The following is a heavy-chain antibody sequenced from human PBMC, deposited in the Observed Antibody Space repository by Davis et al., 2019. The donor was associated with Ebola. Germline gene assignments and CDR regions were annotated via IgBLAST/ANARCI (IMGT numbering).Heavy chain of an antibody. D-gene: IGHD2-8*01. CDR2: IYYSGST. CDR3: ARRPLMVYAMEPGWFDP. V-gene: IGHV4-39*01. CDR1: GCSISSSSYY. J-gene: IGHJ5*02. Sequence: PSETLSLTCTVSGCSISSSSYYWGWIRQPPGKGLEWIGSIYYSGSTYYNPSLKSRVTISVDTSKNQFSLKLSSVTAADTAVYYCARRPLMVYAMEPGWFDPWGQGTLVTVSS.